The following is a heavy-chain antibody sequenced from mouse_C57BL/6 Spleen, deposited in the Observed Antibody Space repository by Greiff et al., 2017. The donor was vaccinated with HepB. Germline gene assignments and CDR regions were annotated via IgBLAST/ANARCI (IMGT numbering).Heavy chain of an antibody. V-gene: IGHV5-4*01. CDR1: GFTFSSYA. D-gene: IGHD2-1*01. J-gene: IGHJ2*01. Sequence: DVMLVESGGGLVKPGGSLKLSCAASGFTFSSYAMSWVRQTPEKRLEWVATISDGGSYTYYPDNVKGRFTISRDNAKNNLYLQMSHLKSEDTAMYYCAREGGNYLYYFDYWGQGTTLTVSS. CDR3: AREGGNYLYYFDY. CDR2: ISDGGSYT.